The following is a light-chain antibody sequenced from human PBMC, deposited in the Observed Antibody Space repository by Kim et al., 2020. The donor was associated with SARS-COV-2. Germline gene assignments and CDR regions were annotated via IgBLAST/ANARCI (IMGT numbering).Light chain of an antibody. CDR2: EDT. CDR3: CSNAGNVL. V-gene: IGLV2-23*01. CDR1: SSDVGTYTF. Sequence: SPGQSITISCTGISSDVGTYTFVSWYQQFPGKVPKPIIYEDTKRPSGVSNRFAGSKSGNTASLTISGLQADDEADYYCCSNAGNVLFGGGTKVTVL. J-gene: IGLJ2*01.